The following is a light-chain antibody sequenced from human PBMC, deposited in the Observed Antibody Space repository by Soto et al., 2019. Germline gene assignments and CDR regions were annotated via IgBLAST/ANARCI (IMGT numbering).Light chain of an antibody. Sequence: QSVLTQPASVSGSPGQSITISCTGTSRDVGGYNCVSWYQQHPGKAPNLMIYDVSNRPSGVSDRFSGSKSGNTASLTISGLQAEDEADYYCSPYTSNSTYVFGTGPNVTVL. V-gene: IGLV2-14*03. CDR2: DVS. J-gene: IGLJ1*01. CDR1: SRDVGGYNC. CDR3: SPYTSNSTYV.